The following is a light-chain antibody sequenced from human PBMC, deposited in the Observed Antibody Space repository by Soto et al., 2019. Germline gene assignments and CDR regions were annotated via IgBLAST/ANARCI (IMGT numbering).Light chain of an antibody. Sequence: EILFAQSPGTLSLSPGERATLSCRASQSVSGSSLAWYQPITGEAPRLLIYGASSRDTGIPDRFSGSGSWTDFTLTISRLEPEDVEVYYCQQYGSSPLTFGRGTKVDIK. J-gene: IGKJ4*01. V-gene: IGKV3-20*01. CDR3: QQYGSSPLT. CDR2: GAS. CDR1: QSVSGSS.